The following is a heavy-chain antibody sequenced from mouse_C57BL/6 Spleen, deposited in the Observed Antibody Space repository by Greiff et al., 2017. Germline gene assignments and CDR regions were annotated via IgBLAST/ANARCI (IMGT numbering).Heavy chain of an antibody. CDR2: IYPGDGDT. CDR1: GYAFSSSW. CDR3: ARLGLGY. J-gene: IGHJ2*01. V-gene: IGHV1-82*01. Sequence: VQLQQSGPELVKPGASVKISCKASGYAFSSSWLNWVKQRPGKGLEWIGRIYPGDGDTNYNGKFKGKATLTADKSSSTAYMQLSSLTSEDSAVYFCARLGLGYGGQGTTLTVSS. D-gene: IGHD4-1*01.